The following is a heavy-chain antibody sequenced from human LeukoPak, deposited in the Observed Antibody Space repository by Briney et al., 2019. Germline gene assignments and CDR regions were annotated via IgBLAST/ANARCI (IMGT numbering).Heavy chain of an antibody. V-gene: IGHV4-39*07. CDR1: GGSIRSNSYY. CDR3: ATTTIRLGY. CDR2: IFYSGST. J-gene: IGHJ4*02. Sequence: SETLSLTCTVSGGSIRSNSYYWGWIRQPPGKGLEWIGSIFYSGSTNYNPSLKSRVTISVDTSKNQFSLKLSSVTAADTAVYYCATTTIRLGYWGQGTLVTVSS. D-gene: IGHD1-26*01.